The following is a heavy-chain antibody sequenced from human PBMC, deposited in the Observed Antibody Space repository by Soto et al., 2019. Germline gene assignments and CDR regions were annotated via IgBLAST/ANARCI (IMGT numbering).Heavy chain of an antibody. CDR2: TIPIFGTA. V-gene: IGHV1-69*06. J-gene: IGHJ6*02. Sequence: SVKVSCKVSGGTFSSYAISWVRQAPGQGLEWMGGTIPIFGTANYAQKFQGRVTITADKSTSTAYMELSSLRSEDTAVYYCARSPLYYDFWSGPGAHYYYGMDVWGQGTTVTVSS. CDR3: ARSPLYYDFWSGPGAHYYYGMDV. CDR1: GGTFSSYA. D-gene: IGHD3-3*01.